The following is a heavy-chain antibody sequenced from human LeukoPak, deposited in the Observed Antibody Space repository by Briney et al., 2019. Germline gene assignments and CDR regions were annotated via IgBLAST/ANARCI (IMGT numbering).Heavy chain of an antibody. CDR1: GFTVSSNS. Sequence: GGSLRLSCAASGFTVSSNSMSWVRQAPGKGLEWVSIIYSGGSTYCADSVKGRFTISRDNSKNTLYLQMNSLRAEDTAVYYCAREPLRGFDIWGQGTLVTVSS. CDR3: AREPLRGFDI. CDR2: IYSGGST. V-gene: IGHV3-66*01. J-gene: IGHJ3*02.